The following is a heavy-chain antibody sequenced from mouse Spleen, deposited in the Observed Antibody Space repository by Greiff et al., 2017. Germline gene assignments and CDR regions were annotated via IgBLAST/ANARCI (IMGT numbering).Heavy chain of an antibody. D-gene: IGHD2-4*01. CDR1: GFTFSSYA. CDR2: ISSGGSYT. CDR3: ARGQGLRRDYFDY. J-gene: IGHJ2*01. Sequence: EVMLVESGGGLVKPGGSLKLSCAASGFTFSSYAMSWVRQTPEKRLEWVATISSGGSYTYYPDSVKGRFTISRDNAKNTLYLQMSSLRSEDTAMYYCARGQGLRRDYFDYWGQGTTLTVSS. V-gene: IGHV5-9-1*01.